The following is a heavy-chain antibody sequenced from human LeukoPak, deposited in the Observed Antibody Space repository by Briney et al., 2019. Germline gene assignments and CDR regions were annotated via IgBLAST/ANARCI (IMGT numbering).Heavy chain of an antibody. Sequence: GGSLRLSCAASGFTFSSYSMNWVRQAPGKGLEWVSSISRSSAYIYYADSVKGRFTISRDNAKNSLYLQMNSLRTEDTAVYYCARTFSYYGILSGLDYWGQGTLVTVSS. D-gene: IGHD3-9*01. J-gene: IGHJ4*02. CDR2: ISRSSAYI. CDR1: GFTFSSYS. CDR3: ARTFSYYGILSGLDY. V-gene: IGHV3-21*01.